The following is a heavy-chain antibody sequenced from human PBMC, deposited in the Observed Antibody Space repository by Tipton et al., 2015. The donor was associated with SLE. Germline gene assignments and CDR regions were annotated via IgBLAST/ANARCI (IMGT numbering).Heavy chain of an antibody. J-gene: IGHJ4*02. CDR1: GDSLISSH. CDR3: ARSRGSSNLDPPGY. CDR2: IYSSGST. D-gene: IGHD3-16*01. V-gene: IGHV4-4*07. Sequence: TLSLTCTVSGDSLISSHWPWIRQPAGKGLEWIGRIYSSGSTNYNPSLKSRVTMSVDTSKNQFSLRLSSVTAADTAVYYCARSRGSSNLDPPGYWGQGTLVTVSS.